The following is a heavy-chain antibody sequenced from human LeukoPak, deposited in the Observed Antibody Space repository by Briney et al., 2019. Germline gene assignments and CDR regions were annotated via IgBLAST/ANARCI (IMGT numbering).Heavy chain of an antibody. V-gene: IGHV1-8*03. J-gene: IGHJ4*02. D-gene: IGHD6-6*01. CDR3: ARGGSSEGSGFDY. Sequence: ASVKVSCKASGYTFTSYDINWARQATGQGLEWMGWMNPISGNTGYAQKFQGRVTITRNTSISTAYMELSSLRSEDTAVYYCARGGSSEGSGFDYWGQGTLVTVSS. CDR1: GYTFTSYD. CDR2: MNPISGNT.